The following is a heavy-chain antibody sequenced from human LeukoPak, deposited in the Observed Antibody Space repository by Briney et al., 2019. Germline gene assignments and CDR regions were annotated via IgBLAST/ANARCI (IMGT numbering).Heavy chain of an antibody. J-gene: IGHJ1*01. CDR1: GITFDSYA. Sequence: PGGSLRLSYAAAGITFDSYAMSWVRQAPGKGLEWISVISGSGGRTSYADSVKGRFIISRNNSKNTLHLQMHSLRAEDTAVYYCVKEKLAYCGGDCFGEYFQDWGQGTLVTVSS. CDR3: VKEKLAYCGGDCFGEYFQD. CDR2: ISGSGGRT. D-gene: IGHD2-21*02. V-gene: IGHV3-23*01.